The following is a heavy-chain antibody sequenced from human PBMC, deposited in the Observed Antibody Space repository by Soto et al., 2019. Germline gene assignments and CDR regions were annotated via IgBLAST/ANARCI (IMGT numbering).Heavy chain of an antibody. D-gene: IGHD6-6*01. Sequence: PSETLCLTCTVSGGSISSGDYYWSWIRQPPGKGLEWIGYIYYSGSTYYNPSLKSRVTISVDTSKNQFSLKLSSVTAADTAVYYCARTNEYSSSSPDLWGQGTLVTVSS. V-gene: IGHV4-30-4*01. CDR2: IYYSGST. CDR1: GGSISSGDYY. CDR3: ARTNEYSSSSPDL. J-gene: IGHJ5*02.